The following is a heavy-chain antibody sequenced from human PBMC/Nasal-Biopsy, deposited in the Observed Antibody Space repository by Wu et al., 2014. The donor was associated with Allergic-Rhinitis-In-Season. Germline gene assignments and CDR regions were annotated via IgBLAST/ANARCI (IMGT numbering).Heavy chain of an antibody. CDR3: VKDIAATGPITEDAFDI. J-gene: IGHJ3*02. CDR2: IYFTGTT. CDR1: GGSLVSYY. V-gene: IGHV4-59*01. D-gene: IGHD1-1*01. Sequence: TLSLTCSVSGGSLVSYYDTWIRQAPGKGLEWIGYIYFTGTTTYNPSLRSRVTISVDTSKNQFSLKVSSVIAADTAVYYCVKDIAATGPITEDAFDIWGQGTMVT.